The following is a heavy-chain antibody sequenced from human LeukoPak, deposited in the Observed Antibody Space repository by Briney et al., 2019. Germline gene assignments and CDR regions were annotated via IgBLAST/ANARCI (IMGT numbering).Heavy chain of an antibody. Sequence: GGSLRLSCAASGFTFSTYAMHWVRQAPGKGLEWVAVISYDGSNKYYADSVKGRFTISRDNSKNTLYLQMNSLRAEDTAVYYCARPPWGYDSSGYFRPYFDYWGQGTLVTVSS. D-gene: IGHD3-22*01. CDR1: GFTFSTYA. CDR3: ARPPWGYDSSGYFRPYFDY. V-gene: IGHV3-30-3*01. CDR2: ISYDGSNK. J-gene: IGHJ4*02.